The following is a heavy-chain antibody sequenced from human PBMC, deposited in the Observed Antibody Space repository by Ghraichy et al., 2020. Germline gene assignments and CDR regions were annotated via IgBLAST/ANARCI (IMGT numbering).Heavy chain of an antibody. CDR3: ARVPSSSGYYFDY. J-gene: IGHJ4*02. CDR2: ISSNGGST. CDR1: GFTFSSYA. V-gene: IGHV3-64*01. D-gene: IGHD6-6*01. Sequence: GGSLRLSCAASGFTFSSYAMHWVRQAPGKGLEYVSAISSNGGSTYYANSVKGRFTISRDNSKNTLYLQMGSLRAEDMAVYYCARVPSSSGYYFDYWGQGTLVTVSS.